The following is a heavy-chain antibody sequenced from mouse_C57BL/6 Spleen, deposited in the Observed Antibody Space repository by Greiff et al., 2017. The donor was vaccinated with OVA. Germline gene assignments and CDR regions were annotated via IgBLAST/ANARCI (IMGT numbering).Heavy chain of an antibody. CDR1: GYSITSGYD. CDR2: ISYSGST. J-gene: IGHJ3*01. D-gene: IGHD3-2*02. V-gene: IGHV3-1*01. CDR3: ARGELRPWFAY. Sequence: EVQLKESGPGMVKPSQSLSLTCTVTGYSITSGYDWHWIRHFPGNKLEWMGYISYSGSTNYNPSLKSRISITHDTSKNHFFLKLNSVTTEDTATYYCARGELRPWFAYWGQGTLVTVSA.